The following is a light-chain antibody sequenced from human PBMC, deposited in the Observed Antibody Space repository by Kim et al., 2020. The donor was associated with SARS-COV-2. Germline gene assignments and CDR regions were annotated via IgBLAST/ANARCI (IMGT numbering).Light chain of an antibody. CDR1: NIGIKS. CDR3: QVWDSSSDHWV. V-gene: IGLV3-21*04. J-gene: IGLJ3*02. Sequence: SYELTQPPSVSVAPGKTARLTCGGNNIGIKSVHWYQQKPGQAPVLVIYYASDRPSGIPERFSGSNSGNTATLTISRVEAGDEADYYCQVWDSSSDHWVFGGGTKLTVL. CDR2: YAS.